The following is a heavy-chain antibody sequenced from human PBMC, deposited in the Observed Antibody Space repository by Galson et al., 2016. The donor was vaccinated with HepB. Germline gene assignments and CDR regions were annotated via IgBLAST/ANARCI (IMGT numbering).Heavy chain of an antibody. V-gene: IGHV3-21*01. CDR1: GFTYSDYS. Sequence: SLRLSCAASGFTYSDYSMNWVRQVPGKGLEWVSSINGFSTYTKYADSVKGRFTISRDNAQKSLYLEMNSLRPEDTAVYFCARDSYTSGWYLAGYFDSWGQGTLVTVSS. D-gene: IGHD6-19*01. CDR3: ARDSYTSGWYLAGYFDS. CDR2: INGFSTYT. J-gene: IGHJ4*02.